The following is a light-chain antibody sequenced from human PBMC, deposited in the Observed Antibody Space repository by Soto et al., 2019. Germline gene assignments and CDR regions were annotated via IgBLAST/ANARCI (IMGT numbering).Light chain of an antibody. J-gene: IGLJ1*01. CDR1: SSDVGGYNY. CDR3: SSYTSSSTPLHV. CDR2: DVS. Sequence: QSVLTQPASVSGSPGQSITISCTGTSSDVGGYNYVSWYQQHPGKAPKLMIYDVSNRPSGVSNRCSGSNSSNTASLTISRLQAEDEAAYYCSSYTSSSTPLHVFGTGTKVTVL. V-gene: IGLV2-14*01.